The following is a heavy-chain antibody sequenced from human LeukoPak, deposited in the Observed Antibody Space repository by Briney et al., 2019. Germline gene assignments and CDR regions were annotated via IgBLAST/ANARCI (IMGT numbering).Heavy chain of an antibody. D-gene: IGHD6-13*01. J-gene: IGHJ5*02. CDR3: ARDPSSSWGKNWFDP. CDR2: IYTSGST. Sequence: SETLSLTCTVSGGSISSGSYYWSWIRQPAGKGLEWIVRIYTSGSTNYNPSLKSRVTISLDTSKNQFTLKLSSVTAADTAVYYCARDPSSSWGKNWFDPWGQGTLVTVSS. V-gene: IGHV4-61*02. CDR1: GGSISSGSYY.